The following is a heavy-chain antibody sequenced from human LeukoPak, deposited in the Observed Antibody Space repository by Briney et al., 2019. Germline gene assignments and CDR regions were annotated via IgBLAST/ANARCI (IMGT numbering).Heavy chain of an antibody. D-gene: IGHD1-26*01. V-gene: IGHV5-51*01. CDR1: GYIFTNSW. J-gene: IGHJ4*02. CDR3: ARLVGATRDY. Sequence: GDPLKISCKASGYIFTNSWIGWVRQMPGRGLEWMGVIYPGDSDTRASPSFQGQVTISADKSISTAYLQWSSLKASDTAMYYCARLVGATRDYWGQGTLVTVSA. CDR2: IYPGDSDT.